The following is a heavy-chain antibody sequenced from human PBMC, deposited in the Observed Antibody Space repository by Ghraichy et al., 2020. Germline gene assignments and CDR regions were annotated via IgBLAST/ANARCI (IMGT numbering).Heavy chain of an antibody. CDR3: AKNSAGSVVATTPEMDY. Sequence: GESLNISCAASGFTFSTYAMSWVRQAPGKGLEWVSSISGSGGSTYYADSVTGRFTISRDKSKNTLYLQMNSLRAEDTAVYYCAKNSAGSVVATTPEMDYWGQGTLVTVSS. CDR2: ISGSGGST. CDR1: GFTFSTYA. J-gene: IGHJ4*02. V-gene: IGHV3-23*01. D-gene: IGHD2-15*01.